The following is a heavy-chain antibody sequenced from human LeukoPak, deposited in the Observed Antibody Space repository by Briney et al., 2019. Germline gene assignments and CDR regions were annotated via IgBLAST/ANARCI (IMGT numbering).Heavy chain of an antibody. J-gene: IGHJ4*02. CDR1: GGSISSGDYY. Sequence: SETLSLTCTVSGGSISSGDYYWSWIRQPPGKGLEWIGYIYYSGSTYYNPSLKSRVTISVDTSKNQFSLKLSSVTAADTAVYYCARDLKGGGYYDSSGPGGWGQGTLVTVSS. D-gene: IGHD3-22*01. CDR2: IYYSGST. V-gene: IGHV4-30-4*08. CDR3: ARDLKGGGYYDSSGPGG.